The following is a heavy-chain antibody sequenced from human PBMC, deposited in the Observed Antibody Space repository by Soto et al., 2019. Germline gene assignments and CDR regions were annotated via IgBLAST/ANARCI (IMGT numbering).Heavy chain of an antibody. CDR3: ARHRGPTTSENWFDP. Sequence: QVHLVQSGVEVKTPGASVKVSCQASGYTFFTYDISWVRQAPGQGLEWMGWISTYSGDTKYAQKYQGRVTMTTDTSTTTAYLELRSLRSADTAVYYCARHRGPTTSENWFDPWGQGTLVTVSS. J-gene: IGHJ5*02. V-gene: IGHV1-18*01. CDR2: ISTYSGDT. D-gene: IGHD5-12*01. CDR1: GYTFFTYD.